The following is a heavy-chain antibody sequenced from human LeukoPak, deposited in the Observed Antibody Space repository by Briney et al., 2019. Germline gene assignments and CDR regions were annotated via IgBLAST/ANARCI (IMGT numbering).Heavy chain of an antibody. V-gene: IGHV3-48*03. CDR2: ISSSGSTI. J-gene: IGHJ3*02. CDR1: GFTFSSYE. CDR3: ARDKGPYDFWSGYFPDAFDI. D-gene: IGHD3-3*01. Sequence: PGGSLRLSCAASGFTFSSYEMNWVRQAPGKGLEWVSYISSSGSTIYYADSVKGRFTISRDNAKNSLYLQMNSLRAEDTAVYYCARDKGPYDFWSGYFPDAFDIWGQGTMVTVSS.